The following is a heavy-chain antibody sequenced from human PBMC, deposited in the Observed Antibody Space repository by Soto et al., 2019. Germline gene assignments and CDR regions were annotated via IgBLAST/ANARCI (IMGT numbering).Heavy chain of an antibody. V-gene: IGHV1-8*01. CDR2: MNPNSGNT. CDR3: ATGRVLYGSEY. J-gene: IGHJ4*02. CDR1: RYTFTSYD. Sequence: ASVKVSCKASRYTFTSYDINWVRQATGQGLEWMGWMNPNSGNTGYAQKFQGRVTMTRNTSISTAYMELSSVTTADTALYYCATGRVLYGSEYWGQGTLVTVSS. D-gene: IGHD3-10*01.